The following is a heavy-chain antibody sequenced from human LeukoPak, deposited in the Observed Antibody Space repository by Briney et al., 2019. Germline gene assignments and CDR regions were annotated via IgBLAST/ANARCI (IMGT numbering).Heavy chain of an antibody. J-gene: IGHJ4*02. CDR2: IYYGGST. V-gene: IGHV4-59*01. Sequence: PSETLSLTCTVSGGSISSYYWSWIRQPPGKGLEWIGYIYYGGSTNYNPSLKSRVTISVDTSKNQFSLNLSSVTAADTAVYFCAGGRWLQLPYLWGQGTLVTVSS. D-gene: IGHD5-24*01. CDR3: AGGRWLQLPYL. CDR1: GGSISSYY.